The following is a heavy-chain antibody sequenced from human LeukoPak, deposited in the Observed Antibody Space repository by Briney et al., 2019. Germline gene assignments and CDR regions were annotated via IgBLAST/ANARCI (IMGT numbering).Heavy chain of an antibody. Sequence: SETLSLTCTVSGGSISSAGYYWSWIRQHPGKGLEWIGYIYYNGQTYYNPSLKSRLTLSADTSDNQFSLKVTSVTAADTAVYYCARGEEHVYYFDYFCQESLLTFSS. CDR2: IYYNGQT. D-gene: IGHD1-26*01. V-gene: IGHV4-31*03. CDR3: ARGEEHVYYFDY. J-gene: IGHJ4*02. CDR1: GGSISSAGYY.